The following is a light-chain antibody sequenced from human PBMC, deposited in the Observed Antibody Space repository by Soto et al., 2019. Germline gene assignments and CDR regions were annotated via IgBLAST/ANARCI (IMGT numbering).Light chain of an antibody. CDR2: AAS. CDR1: QSISSY. CDR3: QQTDSFPRT. J-gene: IGKJ1*01. V-gene: IGKV1-39*01. Sequence: DIQMTQSPSSLSASVGDRVTITCRASQSISSYLNWYQHKPGKAPKLLIYAASSLQTGVPSRFSCSRSGTDFALTISSLQRDDFATYYCQQTDSFPRTFGQGTKVEMK.